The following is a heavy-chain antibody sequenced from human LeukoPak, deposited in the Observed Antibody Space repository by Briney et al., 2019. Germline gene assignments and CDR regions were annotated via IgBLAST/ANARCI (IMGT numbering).Heavy chain of an antibody. D-gene: IGHD2/OR15-2a*01. J-gene: IGHJ6*03. V-gene: IGHV3-74*01. Sequence: GGSLRLSCAASGFTFNTYWMHWVRQAPGKGLGWVSSINADGSSTSYADSMKGRFTISRDNAKNTLYLQMNSLRAEDTAVYYCASQQSFHYYYMDVWGKGTTVTVSS. CDR3: ASQQSFHYYYMDV. CDR2: INADGSST. CDR1: GFTFNTYW.